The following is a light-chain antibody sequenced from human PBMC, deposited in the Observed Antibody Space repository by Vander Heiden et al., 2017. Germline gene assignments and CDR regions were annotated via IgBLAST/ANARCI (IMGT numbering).Light chain of an antibody. CDR1: QSVRKY. Sequence: DIQMTQSPSSLSASVGDRVTITCRASQSVRKYLNWYQQKTGKAPQLLIYAASTLQSGVPSRFSGSGYGKDFTLTISSRQPEDFATYYCQQSDSNLSWTFGQGTKVEIK. CDR3: QQSDSNLSWT. J-gene: IGKJ1*01. V-gene: IGKV1-39*01. CDR2: AAS.